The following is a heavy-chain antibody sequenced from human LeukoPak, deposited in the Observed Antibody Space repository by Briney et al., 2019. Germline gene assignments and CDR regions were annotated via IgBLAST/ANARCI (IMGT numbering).Heavy chain of an antibody. CDR2: ISSSGSTI. J-gene: IGHJ6*03. V-gene: IGHV3-48*04. D-gene: IGHD6-6*01. CDR1: GFTFRTYW. CDR3: ARASLDSSSSEYYYYMDV. Sequence: GGSLRLSCAASGFTFRTYWMSWVRQAPGKGLEWVSYISSSGSTIYYADSVKGRFTISRDNAKNSLYLQMNSLRAEDTAVYYCARASLDSSSSEYYYYMDVWGKGTTVTVSS.